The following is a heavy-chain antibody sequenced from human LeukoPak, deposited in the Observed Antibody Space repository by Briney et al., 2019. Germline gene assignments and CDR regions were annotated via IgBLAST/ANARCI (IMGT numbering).Heavy chain of an antibody. CDR1: GGSISSGGYY. CDR2: IYYSGST. CDR3: ATRNWAYDAFDI. D-gene: IGHD7-27*01. J-gene: IGHJ3*02. V-gene: IGHV4-31*03. Sequence: PSETLSLTCTVSGGSISSGGYYWSWIRQHPGKGLEWIGYIYYSGSTYYNPSLKSRVTISVDTSKNQFSLKLSSVTAADTAVYYCATRNWAYDAFDIWGQGTMVTVSP.